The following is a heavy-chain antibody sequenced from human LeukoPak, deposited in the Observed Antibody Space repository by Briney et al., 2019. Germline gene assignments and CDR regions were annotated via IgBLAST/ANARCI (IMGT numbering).Heavy chain of an antibody. CDR2: IKQDGSDK. D-gene: IGHD3-10*01. J-gene: IGHJ4*02. CDR3: ARSYFYGSGTPAL. V-gene: IGHV3-7*01. CDR1: GFSCSSYW. Sequence: GGSLRLSCTASGFSCSSYWMTWVRQAPGKGLEWVANIKQDGSDKYYVDSVKGRFTISRDNAKNSLYLQMNSLRAEDTAVYYCARSYFYGSGTPALWGQGTLVTVSS.